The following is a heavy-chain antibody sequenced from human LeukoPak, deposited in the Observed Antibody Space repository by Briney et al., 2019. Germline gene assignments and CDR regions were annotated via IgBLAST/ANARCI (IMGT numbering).Heavy chain of an antibody. Sequence: PGGSLRLSCAASGFTFSSYGMHWVRQAPGKGLEWVAFIRYDGSNKYYADSVKGRFTISRDNSKNTLHLQMNSLRAEDTAVYYCAKDRHYDILTGYFDYWGQGTLVTVSS. CDR3: AKDRHYDILTGYFDY. CDR2: IRYDGSNK. D-gene: IGHD3-9*01. CDR1: GFTFSSYG. J-gene: IGHJ4*02. V-gene: IGHV3-30*02.